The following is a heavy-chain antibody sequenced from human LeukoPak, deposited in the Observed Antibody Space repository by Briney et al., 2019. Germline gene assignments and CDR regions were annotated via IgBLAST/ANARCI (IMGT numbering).Heavy chain of an antibody. Sequence: GRSLRLSCAASGFTFSSYGMHWVRQAPGKGLEWVAVIWYDGSNKYYADSVKGRFTISRDNSKNTLYLQMNSLRAEDTAVYYCARANVDTAMGDFDYWSQGTLVTVSS. CDR2: IWYDGSNK. J-gene: IGHJ4*02. CDR3: ARANVDTAMGDFDY. CDR1: GFTFSSYG. D-gene: IGHD5-18*01. V-gene: IGHV3-33*01.